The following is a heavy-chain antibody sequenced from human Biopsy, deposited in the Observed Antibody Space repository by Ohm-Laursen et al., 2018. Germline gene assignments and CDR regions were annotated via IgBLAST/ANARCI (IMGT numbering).Heavy chain of an antibody. V-gene: IGHV4-31*03. CDR3: AGLVTGFIDP. Sequence: TLSLTCTVSGGSISSGGYYWGWIRQPPGKGLEGIGHMYYSGSTYYNPSLKSRITISVDTSKNQFSLKLSSVTAADTAVYYCAGLVTGFIDPWGQGTLVTVSS. CDR1: GGSISSGGYY. D-gene: IGHD3-9*01. J-gene: IGHJ5*02. CDR2: MYYSGST.